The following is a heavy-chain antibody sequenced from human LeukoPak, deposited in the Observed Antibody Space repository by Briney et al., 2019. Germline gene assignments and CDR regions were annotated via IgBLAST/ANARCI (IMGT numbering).Heavy chain of an antibody. D-gene: IGHD3-16*01. CDR3: AKDDDWGRFKD. CDR1: GFTFRSHG. J-gene: IGHJ1*01. CDR2: ISPSGGIT. Sequence: GGTLRLSCAASGFTFRSHGMNWVRQAPGKGLEWVSGISPSGGITYYTDSVRGRFTISRDNSKNTVSLQMNSLRGEDTAVYYCAKDDDWGRFKDWGQGTLVTVSS. V-gene: IGHV3-23*01.